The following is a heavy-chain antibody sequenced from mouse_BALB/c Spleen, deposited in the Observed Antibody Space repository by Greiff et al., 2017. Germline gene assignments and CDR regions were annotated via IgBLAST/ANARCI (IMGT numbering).Heavy chain of an antibody. J-gene: IGHJ2*01. Sequence: EVQLQQSGPELVKPGASVKMSCKASGYTFTSYVMHWVKQKPGQGLEWIGYINPYNDGTKYNEKFKGKATLTSDKSSSTAYMELSSLTSEDSAVYYCARGRGFPLYYIDYWGQGTTLTVSS. CDR3: ARGRGFPLYYIDY. CDR2: INPYNDGT. CDR1: GYTFTSYV. V-gene: IGHV1-14*01.